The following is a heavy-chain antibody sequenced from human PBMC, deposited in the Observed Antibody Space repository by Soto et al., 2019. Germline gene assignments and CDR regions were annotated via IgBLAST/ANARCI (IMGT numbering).Heavy chain of an antibody. Sequence: ASVKVSFKASGYTFTSYYMHWVRQAPGQGLEWMGIINPSGGSTSYAQKFQGRVTMTRDTSTSTVYMELSSLRSEDTAVYYCAISTVPHNGYXXXYGVDVWGQGTTVTVXS. CDR1: GYTFTSYY. CDR3: AISTVPHNGYXXXYGVDV. CDR2: INPSGGST. J-gene: IGHJ6*02. V-gene: IGHV1-46*01. D-gene: IGHD4-17*01.